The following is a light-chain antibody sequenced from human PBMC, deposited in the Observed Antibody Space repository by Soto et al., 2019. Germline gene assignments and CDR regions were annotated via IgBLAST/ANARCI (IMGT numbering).Light chain of an antibody. V-gene: IGLV2-8*01. CDR2: EVS. J-gene: IGLJ2*01. Sequence: QSVLTQPPSASGSPGQSVTLSCTGTSSDVVGYNYVSWYQQHPGKAPKLMIYEVSKRPSGVPDRFSGSKSGNTASLTVSGLQDEDEADYYCSSYSGRNNVVFGGGTKLTVL. CDR3: SSYSGRNNVV. CDR1: SSDVVGYNY.